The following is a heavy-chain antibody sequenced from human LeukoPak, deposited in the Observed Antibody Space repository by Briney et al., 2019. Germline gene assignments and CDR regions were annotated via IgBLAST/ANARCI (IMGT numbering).Heavy chain of an antibody. Sequence: SETLPLTCIVSGGSISRYYWSWIRQPPGKGLEWIGYIYYSGSTNYNPSLKSRVTISVDTSKNQLSLKLSSVTAADTAVYYCASLRTYYDVLAGYLPSWYFDYWGQGTLVTVSS. J-gene: IGHJ4*02. V-gene: IGHV4-59*01. D-gene: IGHD3-9*01. CDR1: GGSISRYY. CDR3: ASLRTYYDVLAGYLPSWYFDY. CDR2: IYYSGST.